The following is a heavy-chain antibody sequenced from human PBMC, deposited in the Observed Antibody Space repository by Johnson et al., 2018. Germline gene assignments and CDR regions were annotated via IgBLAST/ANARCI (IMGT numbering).Heavy chain of an antibody. CDR2: IYSGGST. V-gene: IGHV3-53*01. Sequence: VQLVESGGGLIQPGGSLRLSCAASGFTVSSNYMSWVRQAPGKGLEWVSVIYSGGSTYYADSVKGRFTISRDNSKNTLYLQMNSLRAEDTAGYYCARDQVVVVAATDYYYYYGMDVWGQGTTVTVSS. CDR1: GFTVSSNY. J-gene: IGHJ6*02. CDR3: ARDQVVVVAATDYYYYYGMDV. D-gene: IGHD2-15*01.